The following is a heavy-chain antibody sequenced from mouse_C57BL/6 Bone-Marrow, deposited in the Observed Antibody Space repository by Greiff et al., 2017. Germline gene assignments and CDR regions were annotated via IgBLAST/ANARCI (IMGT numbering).Heavy chain of an antibody. Sequence: QVQLKQPGAELVKPGASVNLSCKASGYTFTSYWMHWVKQRPGHGLAWIGMLHPNRGITNYNEKFKSKATLTVDKSSSTAYMQLSSLTSEDSAVYYCALEDYDSIYGEVEVGGTGTTVTVSA. V-gene: IGHV1-64*01. J-gene: IGHJ1*03. CDR3: ALEDYDSIYGEVEV. CDR1: GYTFTSYW. CDR2: LHPNRGIT. D-gene: IGHD1-1*01.